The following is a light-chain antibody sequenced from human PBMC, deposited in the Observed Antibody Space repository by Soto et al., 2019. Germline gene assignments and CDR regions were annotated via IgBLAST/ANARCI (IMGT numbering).Light chain of an antibody. Sequence: QSVLTQPPSASGTPGQRVTISCSGSSSNIGSNYVYWYQQLPGTAPKLLIYSNNQRPSGAPDRFSGSKSGTSASLAISGLRSEDEADYYCAAWDDSLSGLYVFGPGTKLTVL. CDR3: AAWDDSLSGLYV. CDR1: SSNIGSNY. V-gene: IGLV1-47*02. J-gene: IGLJ1*01. CDR2: SNN.